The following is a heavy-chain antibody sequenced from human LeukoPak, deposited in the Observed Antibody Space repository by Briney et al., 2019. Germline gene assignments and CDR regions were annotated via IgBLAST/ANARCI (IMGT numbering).Heavy chain of an antibody. CDR1: GGSISSYY. D-gene: IGHD2-21*02. J-gene: IGHJ4*02. CDR3: ASLYCAGDCYFDC. CDR2: ISYSGST. V-gene: IGHV4-59*01. Sequence: SETLSLTCTVSGGSISSYYWSWIRQPPGKGLEWIGYISYSGSTNYSPSLKSRITISLDTSKNQFSLKLSSVTAADTAVYYCASLYCAGDCYFDCWGQGPLVTVSS.